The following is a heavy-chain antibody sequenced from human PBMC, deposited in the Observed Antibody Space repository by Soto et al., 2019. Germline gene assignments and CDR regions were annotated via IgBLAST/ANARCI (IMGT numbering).Heavy chain of an antibody. Sequence: QVQLEQSGAEVKKPGSSVKISCKASGGTLSDHGVSWLRQAPGQGLEWVGGTIPVFNTAKYATKFQGRVTIAAAKSTKVAYMELGRLRSDDTAFYYCARGVYGSGNYYAGPSAFDIWGQGTLVIVSS. V-gene: IGHV1-69*06. CDR2: TIPVFNTA. J-gene: IGHJ3*02. CDR1: GGTLSDHG. CDR3: ARGVYGSGNYYAGPSAFDI. D-gene: IGHD3-10*01.